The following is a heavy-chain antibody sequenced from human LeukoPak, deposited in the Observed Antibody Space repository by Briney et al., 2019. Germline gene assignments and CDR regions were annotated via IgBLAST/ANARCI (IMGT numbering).Heavy chain of an antibody. D-gene: IGHD1-26*01. Sequence: GRSLRLSCVGSGFSFSTYALNWVRQAPGKGLEWVALISYDGNYKLYADSVKGRFTISRDNSKNTLYLQMNSLRAEDTAVYYCAKDPKYSGSYYFDYWGQGTLVTVSS. V-gene: IGHV3-30-3*01. CDR2: ISYDGNYK. J-gene: IGHJ4*02. CDR3: AKDPKYSGSYYFDY. CDR1: GFSFSTYA.